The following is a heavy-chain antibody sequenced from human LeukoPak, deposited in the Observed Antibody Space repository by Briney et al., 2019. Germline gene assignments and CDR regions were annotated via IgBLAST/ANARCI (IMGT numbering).Heavy chain of an antibody. CDR2: IRYDGSNK. V-gene: IGHV3-30*02. CDR1: GFTFSSYG. J-gene: IGHJ4*02. Sequence: GRSLRLSCAASGFTFSSYGMHWVRQAPGKGLEWVAFIRYDGSNKYYADSVKGRFTISRDNSKNTLYLQMNSLRAEDTAVYYCAKSYCSSCPLDYWGQGTLVTVSS. CDR3: AKSYCSSCPLDY. D-gene: IGHD2-2*01.